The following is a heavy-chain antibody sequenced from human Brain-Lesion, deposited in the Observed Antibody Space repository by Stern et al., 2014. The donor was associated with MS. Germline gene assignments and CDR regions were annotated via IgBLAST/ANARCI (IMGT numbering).Heavy chain of an antibody. Sequence: QLVESGPGLVKPSETLSLTCTVSGGSISSNSYYWGWIRQPPGKGLEWIGGIYYRGSTYYNPSLKSRVTLSQDTSKNQFSLNLTSVTAADTAVYFCAKVWLGELPENPFDYWGQGTLVTVSS. CDR3: AKVWLGELPENPFDY. V-gene: IGHV4-39*01. J-gene: IGHJ4*02. D-gene: IGHD3-10*01. CDR1: GGSISSNSYY. CDR2: IYYRGST.